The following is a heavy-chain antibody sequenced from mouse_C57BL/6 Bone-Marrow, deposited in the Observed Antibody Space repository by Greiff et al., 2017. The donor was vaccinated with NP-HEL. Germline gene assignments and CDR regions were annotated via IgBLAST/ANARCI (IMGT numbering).Heavy chain of an antibody. CDR1: GYTFTSYW. CDR2: IYPGSGST. J-gene: IGHJ3*01. Sequence: QVQLQQPGAELVKPGASVKMSCKASGYTFTSYWITWVKQRPGQGLEWIGDIYPGSGSTNYNEKFKSKATLTVDTSSSTAYMQLSSLTSEDSAVYYCAREYGYDPAWFAYWGQGTLVTVSA. V-gene: IGHV1-55*01. D-gene: IGHD2-2*01. CDR3: AREYGYDPAWFAY.